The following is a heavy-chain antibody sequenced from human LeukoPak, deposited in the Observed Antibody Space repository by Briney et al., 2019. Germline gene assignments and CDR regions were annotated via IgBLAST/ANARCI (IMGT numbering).Heavy chain of an antibody. CDR1: GYTFTGYY. D-gene: IGHD6-19*01. J-gene: IGHJ4*02. CDR2: VNPNSGGT. Sequence: ASVKVSCKASGYTFTGYYMHWVRQAPGQGLEWMGWVNPNSGGTNYAQKFQGRVTITRDPSISTAYMELSRLRSDDTAVYYCARVISGWDDFDYWGQGTLVTVSS. CDR3: ARVISGWDDFDY. V-gene: IGHV1-2*02.